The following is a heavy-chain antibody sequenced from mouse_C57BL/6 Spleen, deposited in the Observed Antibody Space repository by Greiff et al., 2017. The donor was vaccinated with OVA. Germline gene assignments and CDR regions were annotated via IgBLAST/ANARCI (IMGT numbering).Heavy chain of an antibody. D-gene: IGHD3-2*01. J-gene: IGHJ3*01. Sequence: QVQLKESGPGLVQPSQSLSITCTVSGFSLTSYGVHWVRQSPGKGLEWLGVIWSGGSTDYNAAFISSLSISKDKSKSQVYFKMNSLQADDTAVYYCARAERQRSVAWFAYWGQGTMVTVSA. CDR3: ARAERQRSVAWFAY. V-gene: IGHV2-2*01. CDR2: IWSGGST. CDR1: GFSLTSYG.